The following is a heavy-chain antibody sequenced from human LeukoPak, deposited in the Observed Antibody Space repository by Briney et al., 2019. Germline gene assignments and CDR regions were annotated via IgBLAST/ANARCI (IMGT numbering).Heavy chain of an antibody. CDR1: GFTFSNAW. Sequence: SGGSLRLSCAASGFTFSNAWMSWVRQAPGKGLEWVGEINHSGSTNYNPSLKSRVTISVDTSKNQFSLKLSSVTAADTAVYYCARGDTVAARPGRFDYWGQGTLVTVSS. V-gene: IGHV4-34*01. CDR2: INHSGST. J-gene: IGHJ4*02. CDR3: ARGDTVAARPGRFDY. D-gene: IGHD6-6*01.